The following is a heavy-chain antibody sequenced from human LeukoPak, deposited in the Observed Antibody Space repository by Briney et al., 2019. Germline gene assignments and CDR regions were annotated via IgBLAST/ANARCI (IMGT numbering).Heavy chain of an antibody. CDR1: GFTFSSYA. D-gene: IGHD5-18*01. V-gene: IGHV3-23*01. CDR3: AKDRGYSYGPNDY. J-gene: IGHJ4*02. CDR2: ISGSGGST. Sequence: GGSLRLSCAASGFTFSSYAMHWVRQAPGKGLEWVSAISGSGGSTYYADSVKGRFTISRDNSKNTLYLQMNSLRAEDTAVYYCAKDRGYSYGPNDYWGQGTLVTVSS.